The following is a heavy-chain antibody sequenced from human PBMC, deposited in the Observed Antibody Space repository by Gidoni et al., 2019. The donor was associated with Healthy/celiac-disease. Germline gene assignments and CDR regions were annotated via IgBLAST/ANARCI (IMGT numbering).Heavy chain of an antibody. J-gene: IGHJ6*02. Sequence: QVKLVQSGAEVQKPGASVKLSCKASGSTFTSYYMHWVRQAPGQGLEWMGIINPTGSSTTYAQKFQGRVTFTRDTSTSTVYMELSSLRSEDTAVYYCARGWGPSGGTFYYFYYGMDVWGQGTTVTVSS. CDR3: ARGWGPSGGTFYYFYYGMDV. D-gene: IGHD6-25*01. CDR1: GSTFTSYY. CDR2: INPTGSST. V-gene: IGHV1-46*01.